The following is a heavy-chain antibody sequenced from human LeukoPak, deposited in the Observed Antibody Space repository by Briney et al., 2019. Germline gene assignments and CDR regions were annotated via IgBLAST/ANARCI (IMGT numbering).Heavy chain of an antibody. D-gene: IGHD3-22*01. CDR3: ARDGQEGDNSAFDI. J-gene: IGHJ3*02. CDR1: GVTLSDHH. Sequence: GGSLRLSCAASGVTLSDHHMDWVRQAPGKGLEWVGRTRDKARGYRTEYAASVKDRFTISRDDSKTLVYLQMNSLKIEDTAVYYCARDGQEGDNSAFDIWGQGTVVTVYS. V-gene: IGHV3-72*01. CDR2: TRDKARGYRT.